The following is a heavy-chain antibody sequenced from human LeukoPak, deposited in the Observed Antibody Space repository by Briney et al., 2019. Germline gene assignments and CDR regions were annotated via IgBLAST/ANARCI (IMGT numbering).Heavy chain of an antibody. J-gene: IGHJ4*02. V-gene: IGHV4-34*01. CDR3: AREGSSSWERYFDY. CDR2: INHSGST. Sequence: SETPSLTCAVYGGSFSGYYWSWIRQPPGKGLEWIGEINHSGSTNYNPSLKSRVTISVDTSKNQFSLKLSSVTAADTAVYYCAREGSSSWERYFDYWGQGTLVTVSS. D-gene: IGHD6-13*01. CDR1: GGSFSGYY.